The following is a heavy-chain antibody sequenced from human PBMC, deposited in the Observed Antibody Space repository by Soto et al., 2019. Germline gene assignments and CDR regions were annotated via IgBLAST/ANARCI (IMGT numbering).Heavy chain of an antibody. CDR2: INTGNGYT. J-gene: IGHJ3*02. CDR3: ARFVVWAEAFDI. Sequence: VASVKVSCKASGYIFTDYALHWVRQAPGQRLEWMGWINTGNGYTKYSQTFDGRVTITRDTSANTAYMELSSLRSEDTAVYYCARFVVWAEAFDIWGQGTMVTVSS. CDR1: GYIFTDYA. D-gene: IGHD2-15*01. V-gene: IGHV1-3*04.